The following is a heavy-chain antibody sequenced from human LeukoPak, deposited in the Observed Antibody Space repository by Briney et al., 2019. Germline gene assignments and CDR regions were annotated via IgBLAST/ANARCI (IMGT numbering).Heavy chain of an antibody. D-gene: IGHD3-10*01. CDR2: ISGSGGST. CDR1: GFTFSSYA. J-gene: IGHJ6*02. V-gene: IGHV3-23*01. Sequence: GGSLRLSCAASGFTFSSYAISWVRQAPGKGLEWVSAISGSGGSTYYADSVKGRFTISRDNSKNTLYLQMNSLRAEDTAVYYCANDPTTMVRGVRYYYGMDVWGQAPRSPSP. CDR3: ANDPTTMVRGVRYYYGMDV.